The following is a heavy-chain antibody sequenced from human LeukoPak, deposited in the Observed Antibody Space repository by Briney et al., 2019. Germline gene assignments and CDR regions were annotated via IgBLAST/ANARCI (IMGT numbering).Heavy chain of an antibody. CDR3: AKGYRNHLLILLDS. CDR2: IRYDGNNK. J-gene: IGHJ5*01. Sequence: GGSLRLSCAASGFTFSSSDMHWVRQAPGKGLEWVAFIRYDGNNKYYADSVKGRLTITRDNSKNTLYLQMNSLRAADTSVYYCAKGYRNHLLILLDSWGQGTLVTVSS. D-gene: IGHD3-16*01. V-gene: IGHV3-30*02. CDR1: GFTFSSSD.